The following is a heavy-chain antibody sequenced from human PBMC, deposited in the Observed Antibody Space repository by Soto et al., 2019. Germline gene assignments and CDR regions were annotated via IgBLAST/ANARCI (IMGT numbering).Heavy chain of an antibody. V-gene: IGHV1-69*13. CDR2: IIPIFGTA. CDR1: GGTFSSYA. CDR3: ARDQYSYGPRWFDP. D-gene: IGHD5-18*01. Sequence: ASVKVSCKASGGTFSSYAISWVRQAPGQGLEWMGGIIPIFGTANYAQKFQGRVTITADESTSTAYMELSSLRSEDTAVYYCARDQYSYGPRWFDPWGQGTLVTVS. J-gene: IGHJ5*02.